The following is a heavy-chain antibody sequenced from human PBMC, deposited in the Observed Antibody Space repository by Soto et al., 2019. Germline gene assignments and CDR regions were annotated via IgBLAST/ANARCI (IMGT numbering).Heavy chain of an antibody. D-gene: IGHD2-21*01. CDR3: ATRKFSSPESSI. Sequence: GESLKISCKGSGDTFTTDWIGWVRQMPGKGLEWMGVIYPGDSRIRYSPPFQGQVTISADKSITTAYLQWSSLKASDTGMYYCATRKFSSPESSIWGHGTLVTVSS. CDR2: IYPGDSRI. CDR1: GDTFTTDW. V-gene: IGHV5-51*01. J-gene: IGHJ4*01.